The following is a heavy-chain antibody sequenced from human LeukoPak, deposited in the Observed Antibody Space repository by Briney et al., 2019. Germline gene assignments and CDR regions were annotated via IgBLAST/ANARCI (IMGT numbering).Heavy chain of an antibody. CDR2: ISYDGSNK. J-gene: IGHJ3*02. CDR3: ARKGVLDAFDI. D-gene: IGHD3-10*01. Sequence: PGGSLRLSCEASGFTFSSYGMHWVRQAPGKGLEWVAVISYDGSNKYYADSVKGRFTISRDNSKNTLYLQMNSLRAEDTAVYYCARKGVLDAFDIWGQGTMVTVSS. V-gene: IGHV3-30*03. CDR1: GFTFSSYG.